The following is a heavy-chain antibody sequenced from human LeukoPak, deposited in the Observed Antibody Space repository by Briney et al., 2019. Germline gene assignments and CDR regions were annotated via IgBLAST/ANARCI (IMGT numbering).Heavy chain of an antibody. D-gene: IGHD6-19*01. J-gene: IGHJ4*01. Sequence: GGSLRLSCAASGFTFSSYAMSWVRQAPGKGLEWVSAISGSGGSTYYADSVKGRFTISRDNSKNTLYLQMNSLRTEETAKYYCAKVMAVAGTEHFDYWGQGTLVTVSS. CDR2: ISGSGGST. CDR1: GFTFSSYA. CDR3: AKVMAVAGTEHFDY. V-gene: IGHV3-23*01.